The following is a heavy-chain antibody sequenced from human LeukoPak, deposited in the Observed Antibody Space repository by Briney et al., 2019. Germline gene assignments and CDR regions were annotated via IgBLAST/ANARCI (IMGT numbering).Heavy chain of an antibody. Sequence: GGSLRLSCAASGFTFSSYAMSWVRQAPGKGLEWVAVISSDGNSKNFALSVKGRFAISRDNSKNTLFLQMNNLRSEDTALYYRVSPTADYPFLYYFDSWGQGTLVTVSS. D-gene: IGHD5-12*01. CDR1: GFTFSSYA. J-gene: IGHJ4*02. V-gene: IGHV3-30*09. CDR2: ISSDGNSK. CDR3: VSPTADYPFLYYFDS.